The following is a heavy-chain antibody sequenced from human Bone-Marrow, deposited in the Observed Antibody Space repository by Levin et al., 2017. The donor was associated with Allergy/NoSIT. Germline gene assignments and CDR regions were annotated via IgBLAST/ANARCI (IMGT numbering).Heavy chain of an antibody. J-gene: IGHJ4*02. V-gene: IGHV3-15*01. CDR2: IKSKTDGGRA. Sequence: PGESLKISCAASGFTFSNAWMSWVRQAPGKGLEWVGLIKSKTDGGRADYGAPVKGRFTISRDDSKNTLYLQMNSLESEDTAMYYCATAGFSSSRAEYWGQGILVTVSS. CDR3: ATAGFSSSRAEY. D-gene: IGHD6-13*01. CDR1: GFTFSNAW.